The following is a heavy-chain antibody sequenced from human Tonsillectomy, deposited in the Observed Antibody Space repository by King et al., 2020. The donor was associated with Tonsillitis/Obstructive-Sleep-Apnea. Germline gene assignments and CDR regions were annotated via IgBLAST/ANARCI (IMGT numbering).Heavy chain of an antibody. CDR1: GFTFSSYA. CDR2: ISYDGINK. V-gene: IGHV3-30*01. CDR3: AGGDWNDLDY. D-gene: IGHD1-1*01. J-gene: IGHJ4*02. Sequence: VQLVESGGGVVQPGRSLRLSCAASGFTFSSYAMHWVRQAPGKGLEWVAVISYDGINKYYANSVKGRFTISRDNSKNTLYLQMNSLRAEDTAAYYCAGGDWNDLDYWGQGTLVTVSS.